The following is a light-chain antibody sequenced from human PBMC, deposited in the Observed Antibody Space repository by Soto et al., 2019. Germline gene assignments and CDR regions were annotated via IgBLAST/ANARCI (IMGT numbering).Light chain of an antibody. CDR2: DDS. Sequence: QSVLTQPASVSGSPGQSITISCAGISNDFGGYNYVSWYQQHPGRVPKLLIYDDSNRPSGVSNRFSGSKSGNTASLTISGLQAEDEADYYCSSYTSSNTYVFGTGTKVTVL. J-gene: IGLJ1*01. V-gene: IGLV2-14*03. CDR1: SNDFGGYNY. CDR3: SSYTSSNTYV.